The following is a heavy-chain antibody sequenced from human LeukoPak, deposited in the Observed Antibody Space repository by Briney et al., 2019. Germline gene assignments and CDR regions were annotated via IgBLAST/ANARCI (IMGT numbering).Heavy chain of an antibody. Sequence: ASVKVSCRASGGTFSNYTINWVRQAPGQGLEWMGGIITLFDTVDYAQKFQGRVTITADESTNTGYMELSSLRSEDTAVYYCARQVQRWYFDLWGRGTLVTVSS. CDR3: ARQVQRWYFDL. V-gene: IGHV1-69*01. CDR1: GGTFSNYT. CDR2: IITLFDTV. J-gene: IGHJ2*01. D-gene: IGHD5-18*01.